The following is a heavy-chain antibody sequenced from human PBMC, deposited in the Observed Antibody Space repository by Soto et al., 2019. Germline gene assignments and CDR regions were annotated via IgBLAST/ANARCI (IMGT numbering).Heavy chain of an antibody. CDR3: ARSHLIAARPPGDY. J-gene: IGHJ4*01. D-gene: IGHD6-6*01. CDR1: GYAVTSYA. Sequence: AVKVPSKASGYAVTSYAISWVRQAPRQGLEWMGWISAYNGYTNYAQKLQGRVTMTTETSTSTAYMELRSLRSDDTAVYYCARSHLIAARPPGDYWGHATLVTVSS. CDR2: ISAYNGYT. V-gene: IGHV1-18*01.